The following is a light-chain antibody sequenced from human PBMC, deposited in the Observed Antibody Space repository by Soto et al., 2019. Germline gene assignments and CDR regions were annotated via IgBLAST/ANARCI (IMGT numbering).Light chain of an antibody. J-gene: IGKJ5*01. CDR3: QQYGSSPPIT. Sequence: EIVMTQSPATLSVSLGERATLSCRASQSVSSSYLAWYQQKPGQAPRLLIYGASSRATGIPDRFSGSGSGTDFTLTISRLEPEDFAVYYCQQYGSSPPITFGQGTRLEI. CDR1: QSVSSSY. V-gene: IGKV3-20*01. CDR2: GAS.